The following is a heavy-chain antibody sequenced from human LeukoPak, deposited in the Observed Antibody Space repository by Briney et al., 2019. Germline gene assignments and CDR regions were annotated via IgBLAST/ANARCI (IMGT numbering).Heavy chain of an antibody. V-gene: IGHV4-61*01. J-gene: IGHJ5*02. D-gene: IGHD3-3*01. CDR2: IYYSGST. Sequence: SETLSLTCTVSGGSISSSSYYWSWIRQPPGKGLEWIGYIYYSGSTNYNPSLKSRVTISVDTSKNQFSLKLSSVTAADTAVYYCARVGYDLTNWFDPWGQGTLVTVSS. CDR3: ARVGYDLTNWFDP. CDR1: GGSISSSSYY.